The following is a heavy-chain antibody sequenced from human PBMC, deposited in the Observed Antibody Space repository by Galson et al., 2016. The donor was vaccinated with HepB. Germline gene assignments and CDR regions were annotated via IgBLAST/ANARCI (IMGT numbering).Heavy chain of an antibody. CDR3: AREPHWDIAATGTYFDY. CDR1: GFTFNTYT. J-gene: IGHJ4*02. Sequence: SLRLSCAASGFTFNTYTMNWVRQAPGKGLEWVSSITGGSSYIYYADSVKGRFTISGDNAKNSLYLHMNSLRAEDTAVYYCAREPHWDIAATGTYFDYWGQGTLVTVSS. V-gene: IGHV3-21*01. D-gene: IGHD6-13*01. CDR2: ITGGSSYI.